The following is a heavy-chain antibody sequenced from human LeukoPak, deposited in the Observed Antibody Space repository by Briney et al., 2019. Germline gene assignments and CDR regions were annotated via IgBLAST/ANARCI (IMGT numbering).Heavy chain of an antibody. CDR1: GFTFSSYS. CDR3: ASNYYGSGSYSDY. J-gene: IGHJ4*02. Sequence: GRSLGLSCAASGFTFSSYSMNWVRQAPGKGLEWVSYISSSSSTIYYADSVKGRFTISRDNAKNSLYLQMNSLRAEDTAVYYCASNYYGSGSYSDYWGQGTLVTVSS. V-gene: IGHV3-48*01. CDR2: ISSSSSTI. D-gene: IGHD3-10*01.